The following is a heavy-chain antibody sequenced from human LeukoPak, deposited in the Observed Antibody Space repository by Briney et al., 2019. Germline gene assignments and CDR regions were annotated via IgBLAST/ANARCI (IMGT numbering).Heavy chain of an antibody. CDR2: IKGDGSST. V-gene: IGHV3-74*01. Sequence: GGSLRLSCAASGFTFSSYWMHWVRHTPGKGLVWVSRIKGDGSSTSYADSVKGRFTISRDNAKNTLYLQMNSLRAEDTALYYCSRDGEHGYNDIDFWGQGTLVTVSS. CDR1: GFTFSSYW. D-gene: IGHD5-24*01. J-gene: IGHJ4*02. CDR3: SRDGEHGYNDIDF.